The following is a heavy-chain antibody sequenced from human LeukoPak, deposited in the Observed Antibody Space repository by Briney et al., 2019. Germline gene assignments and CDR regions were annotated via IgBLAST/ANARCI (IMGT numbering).Heavy chain of an antibody. D-gene: IGHD1-26*01. CDR3: AMGARVLFY. J-gene: IGHJ4*02. Sequence: PGGSLRLSCAASGFTFSSYGMHWVRQAPGKGLEWVAVISYDGSNKYYADSVKGRFTISRDNSKNTLYLQMNSLRAEDTAVYYCAMGARVLFYWGQGTLVTVSS. V-gene: IGHV3-30*03. CDR2: ISYDGSNK. CDR1: GFTFSSYG.